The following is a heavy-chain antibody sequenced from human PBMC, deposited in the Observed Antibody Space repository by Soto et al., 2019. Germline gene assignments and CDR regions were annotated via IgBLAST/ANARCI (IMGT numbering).Heavy chain of an antibody. Sequence: QVHLVESGGGVVQPGGSLRLSCAASGFNFRGFTMHWVRQAPDKGLEWLSVISYAGDYKNYADSVRGRISISRDNSKNTLFLHMNSLRPDDTAVYFCAREPWGYSGSAKHFDSWGQGSLVIVSS. D-gene: IGHD6-25*01. CDR3: AREPWGYSGSAKHFDS. J-gene: IGHJ4*02. CDR2: ISYAGDYK. CDR1: GFNFRGFT. V-gene: IGHV3-30-3*01.